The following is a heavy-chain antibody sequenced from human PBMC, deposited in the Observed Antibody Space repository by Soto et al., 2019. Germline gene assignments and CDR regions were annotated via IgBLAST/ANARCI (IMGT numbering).Heavy chain of an antibody. J-gene: IGHJ3*01. Sequence: QVQLQESGPGLVKPSETLSLICTVSGGSVSGDKNYWSWIRQSPGKGLEWIGYISYCGATNYNPSLKSRLTISVDRSKNQFALKLSSVTASDTALYYCATSPRFAFDFWGQGTTVIVSS. D-gene: IGHD3-16*01. V-gene: IGHV4-61*01. CDR3: ATSPRFAFDF. CDR1: GGSVSGDKNY. CDR2: ISYCGAT.